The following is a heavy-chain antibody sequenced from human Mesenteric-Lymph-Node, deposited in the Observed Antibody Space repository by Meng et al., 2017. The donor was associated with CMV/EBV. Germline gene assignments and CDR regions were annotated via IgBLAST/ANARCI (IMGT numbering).Heavy chain of an antibody. J-gene: IGHJ4*02. D-gene: IGHD2-15*01. CDR2: IKQDGSEI. Sequence: GGSLRLSCAASGFTISNYWMTWVRQAPGKGLEWVANIKQDGSEIYYVDSVKGRFTISRDNAKNSLYLQMNSLRADDTAVYYCAKEGGNPDIVFDYWGQGTLVTVSS. V-gene: IGHV3-7*03. CDR1: GFTISNYW. CDR3: AKEGGNPDIVFDY.